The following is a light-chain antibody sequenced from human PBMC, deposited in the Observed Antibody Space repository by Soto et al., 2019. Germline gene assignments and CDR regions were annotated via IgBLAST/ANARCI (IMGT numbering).Light chain of an antibody. CDR2: DTS. J-gene: IGKJ1*01. V-gene: IGKV3D-20*01. CDR1: QTVSNNY. Sequence: EIVLTQSPATLSLSPGERATLSCGASQTVSNNYLAWYQQKPGLAPRLLIYDTSTRATGIPDRFSGSGSGIDFTLTISRLEPEDFAVYSCQQYATTPWTFGQGTKVEIK. CDR3: QQYATTPWT.